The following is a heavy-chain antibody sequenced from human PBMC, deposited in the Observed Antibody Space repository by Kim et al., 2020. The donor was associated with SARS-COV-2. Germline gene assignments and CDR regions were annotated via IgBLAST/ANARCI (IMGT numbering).Heavy chain of an antibody. D-gene: IGHD3-16*01. CDR1: GGSISSYY. CDR3: ARGPLGFPVGTFDI. Sequence: SETLSLTCTVSGGSISSYYWSWIRQPPGKGLEWIGYIYYSGSTNYNPSLKSRVTISLDTSKNQFSLKLSSVTAADTAAYYCARGPLGFPVGTFDIWGQGTMGTVSS. J-gene: IGHJ3*02. V-gene: IGHV4-59*01. CDR2: IYYSGST.